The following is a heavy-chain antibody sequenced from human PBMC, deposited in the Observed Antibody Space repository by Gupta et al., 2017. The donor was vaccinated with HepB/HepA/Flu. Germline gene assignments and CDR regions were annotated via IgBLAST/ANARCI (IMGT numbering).Heavy chain of an antibody. CDR1: GFVFSDYP. CDR2: ISGAGNT. CDR3: ARVGMVVLTAMGELDY. D-gene: IGHD2-21*02. J-gene: IGHJ4*02. V-gene: IGHV3-23*01. Sequence: EVQVLESGGGLVQPGGSLRLSCAASGFVFSDYPMTWARLVPGKGLEWVSTISGAGNTYYADSVQGRFTSSRDNSRSTLSLLMNNLRAEDTATYFCARVGMVVLTAMGELDYWGQGTLVTGSS.